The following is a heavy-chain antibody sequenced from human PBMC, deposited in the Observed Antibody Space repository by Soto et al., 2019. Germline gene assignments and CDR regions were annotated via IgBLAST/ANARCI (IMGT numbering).Heavy chain of an antibody. CDR3: TTVVVVTTIDDY. D-gene: IGHD2-21*02. V-gene: IGHV3-15*07. CDR2: IKSKTDGGTT. CDR1: GFTFNNAW. J-gene: IGHJ4*02. Sequence: EGQLVESGGGLVKPGGSLRLSCAASGFTFNNAWMNWVRQAPGKGLEWVGRIKSKTDGGTTDYAAPVKGRFTISRDDSKNTMYLQMNSLKTEDTGVYYCTTVVVVTTIDDYWGQGTLVTVSS.